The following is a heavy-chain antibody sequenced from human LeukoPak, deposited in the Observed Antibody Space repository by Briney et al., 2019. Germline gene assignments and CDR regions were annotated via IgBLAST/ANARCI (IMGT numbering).Heavy chain of an antibody. D-gene: IGHD2-15*01. Sequence: GGSLRLSCAASGFTFSSYGMHWVRQAPGKGLEWVAVIWYDGSNKYYADSVKGRFTISRDNSKNTLYLQMNSLRAEDTAVYYCARAHLSSSYCSGGSCYLRYWGQGTLVTVSS. CDR3: ARAHLSSSYCSGGSCYLRY. J-gene: IGHJ4*02. CDR2: IWYDGSNK. V-gene: IGHV3-33*01. CDR1: GFTFSSYG.